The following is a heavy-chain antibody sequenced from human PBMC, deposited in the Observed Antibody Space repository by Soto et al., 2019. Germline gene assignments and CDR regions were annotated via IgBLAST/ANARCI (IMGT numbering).Heavy chain of an antibody. CDR2: ISTNSGNT. CDR3: ARDNGYYDF. V-gene: IGHV1-18*01. D-gene: IGHD2-8*01. CDR1: GYTFSSYS. J-gene: IGHJ4*03. Sequence: GASVKVPCKTSGYTFSSYSINWVRQAPGQGLEWMAWISTNSGNTHNAERVHGRVTVTLDKSARTAFMEKLGLTSDDTAVYFCARDNGYYDFWG.